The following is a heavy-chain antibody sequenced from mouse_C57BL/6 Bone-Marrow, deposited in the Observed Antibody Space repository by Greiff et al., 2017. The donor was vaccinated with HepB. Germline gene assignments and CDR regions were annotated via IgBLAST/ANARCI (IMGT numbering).Heavy chain of an antibody. V-gene: IGHV1-72*01. CDR2: IDPNSGGT. CDR3: ALDSSGFNGLAYAMDY. D-gene: IGHD3-2*02. CDR1: GYTFTSYW. Sequence: QVQLKQPGAELVKPGASVKLSCKASGYTFTSYWMHWVKQRPGRGLEWIGRIDPNSGGTKYNEKFKSKATLTVDKPSSTAYMQLSSLTSEDSAVYYCALDSSGFNGLAYAMDYWGQGTSVTVSS. J-gene: IGHJ4*01.